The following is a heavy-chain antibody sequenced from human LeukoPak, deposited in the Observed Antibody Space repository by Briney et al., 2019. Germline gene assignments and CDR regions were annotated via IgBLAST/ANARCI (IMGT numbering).Heavy chain of an antibody. V-gene: IGHV1-8*02. Sequence: ASVKVSCKASGYTFTSYDINWVRQATGQGLEWMGWMNPSSGNTGYAQKFQGRVTMTRNTPISTAHMELSSLRSEDTAVYYCARTDSSGWYYYYYGMDVWGQGTTVTVSS. CDR1: GYTFTSYD. CDR2: MNPSSGNT. D-gene: IGHD6-19*01. J-gene: IGHJ6*02. CDR3: ARTDSSGWYYYYYGMDV.